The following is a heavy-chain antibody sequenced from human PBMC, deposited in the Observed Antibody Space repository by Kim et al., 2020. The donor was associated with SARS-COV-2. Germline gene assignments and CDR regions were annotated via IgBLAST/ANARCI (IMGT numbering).Heavy chain of an antibody. CDR3: AKSGTTMVRFSYYYGMDV. D-gene: IGHD3-10*01. V-gene: IGHV3-30*02. Sequence: KGRFTISRDNYTNTLYLQMNSLRPEDTAVYYWAKSGTTMVRFSYYYGMDVWGQGTTVTVSS. J-gene: IGHJ6*02.